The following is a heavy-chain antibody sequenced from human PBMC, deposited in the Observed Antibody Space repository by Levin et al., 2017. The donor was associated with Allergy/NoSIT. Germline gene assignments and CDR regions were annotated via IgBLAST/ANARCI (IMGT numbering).Heavy chain of an antibody. CDR2: INPSGGST. D-gene: IGHD4-17*01. J-gene: IGHJ4*02. CDR3: ATKGHFGDYFDY. V-gene: IGHV1-46*01. Sequence: GLEYMGIINPSGGSTSYAQKFQGRVTMTRDTSTSTVYMKLSSLRSEDTAVYYCATKGHFGDYFDYWGQGTLVIVSS.